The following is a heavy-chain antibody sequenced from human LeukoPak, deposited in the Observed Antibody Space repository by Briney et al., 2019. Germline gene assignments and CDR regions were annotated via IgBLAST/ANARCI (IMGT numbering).Heavy chain of an antibody. CDR3: ARDNSVRDTAWWFDP. Sequence: ASVKVSCKASGGTFSSYAISWVRQAPGQGLEWMGGIIPIFGTANYAQKFQGRVTITADKSTSTAYMELSSLRSEDTAVYYCARDNSVRDTAWWFDPWGQGTRVTVSS. J-gene: IGHJ5*02. V-gene: IGHV1-69*06. CDR1: GGTFSSYA. CDR2: IIPIFGTA. D-gene: IGHD2-21*02.